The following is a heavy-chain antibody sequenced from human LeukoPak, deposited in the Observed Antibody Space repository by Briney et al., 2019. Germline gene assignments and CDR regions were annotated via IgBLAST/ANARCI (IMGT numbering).Heavy chain of an antibody. J-gene: IGHJ4*02. CDR2: IYYSGST. D-gene: IGHD2-15*01. CDR1: GGSISSGDYY. Sequence: SETLSLTCTVSGGSISSGDYYWSWIRQPPGKGLEWIGYIYYSGSTYYNPSLKSRVTISVDTSKNQFSLKLSSVTAADTAVYYCARDTRLSPFDYWGQGTLVTVSS. CDR3: ARDTRLSPFDY. V-gene: IGHV4-30-4*01.